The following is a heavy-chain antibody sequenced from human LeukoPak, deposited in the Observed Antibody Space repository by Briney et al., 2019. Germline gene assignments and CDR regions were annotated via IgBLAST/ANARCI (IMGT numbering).Heavy chain of an antibody. CDR3: ARDSMGYCGGDCPYGMDV. D-gene: IGHD2-21*02. CDR2: IYYSGST. J-gene: IGHJ6*02. V-gene: IGHV4-59*01. Sequence: SETLSLTCTVSGGSISSYYWSWIRQPPGKGLEWIGYIYYSGSTNYNPSLKSRVTISVDTSKNQFSLKLSSVTAADTAVYYCARDSMGYCGGDCPYGMDVWGQGTTVTVSS. CDR1: GGSISSYY.